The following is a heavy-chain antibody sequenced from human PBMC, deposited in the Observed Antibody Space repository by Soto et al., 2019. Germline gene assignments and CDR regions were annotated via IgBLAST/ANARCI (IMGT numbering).Heavy chain of an antibody. CDR3: AGGPRYWSFAL. D-gene: IGHD1-20*01. V-gene: IGHV4-34*01. J-gene: IGHJ2*01. CDR1: GGSSRAYH. CDR2: FSYSGSL. Sequence: GELQQWGSGVLKPSDTLSLNCSVYGGSSRAYHWSWIRQSPGEGLEWIGEFSYSGSLNYNPSLKSRVAVSLDPSTDHFSLTMTSVTAADTGVYFCAGGPRYWSFALWGRGTLVTVSS.